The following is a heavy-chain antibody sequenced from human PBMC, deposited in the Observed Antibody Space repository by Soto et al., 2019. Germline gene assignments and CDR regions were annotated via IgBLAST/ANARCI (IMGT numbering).Heavy chain of an antibody. V-gene: IGHV4-30-4*01. Sequence: SETLSLTCTVSGGSISSDDYYWSWIRQAPGRGLEWIGYIQSSGSIYYNPSLKSRATMSIDTAGNQFSLKVSSVTVADTAVYYCARDLDGLHDDTSGPFPRPGWGQGTLVTVSS. J-gene: IGHJ1*01. CDR2: IQSSGSI. CDR3: ARDLDGLHDDTSGPFPRPG. D-gene: IGHD3-22*01. CDR1: GGSISSDDYY.